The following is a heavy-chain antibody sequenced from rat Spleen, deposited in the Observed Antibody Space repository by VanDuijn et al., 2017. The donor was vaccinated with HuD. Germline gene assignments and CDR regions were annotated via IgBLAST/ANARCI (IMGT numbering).Heavy chain of an antibody. V-gene: IGHV2S63*01. CDR3: TRGDTTVAYYFDY. CDR2: MWSGGST. CDR1: GFSLTDYS. Sequence: EVQLKESGPGLVQPSQTLSLTCTVSGFSLTDYSVHWVRQPPGKGLEWMGVMWSGGSTAYNSALKSRLSISRDTSKSQVFLKMNSLQTEDTAIYYCTRGDTTVAYYFDYWGQGVMVTVSS. D-gene: IGHD1-1*01. J-gene: IGHJ2*01.